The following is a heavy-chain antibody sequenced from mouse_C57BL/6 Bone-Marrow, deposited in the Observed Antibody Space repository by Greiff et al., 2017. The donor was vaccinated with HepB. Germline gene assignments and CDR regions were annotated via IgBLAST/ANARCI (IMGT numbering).Heavy chain of an antibody. CDR2: INPNNGGT. Sequence: EVQLQQSGPELVKPGASVKISCKASGYTFTDYYMNWVKQSHGKSLEWIGDINPNNGGTSYNQKFKGKATLTVDKSSSTAYMELRSLTSEDSAVYYCARKYYGSSWGYWGQGTTLTVSS. D-gene: IGHD1-1*01. V-gene: IGHV1-26*01. CDR1: GYTFTDYY. J-gene: IGHJ2*01. CDR3: ARKYYGSSWGY.